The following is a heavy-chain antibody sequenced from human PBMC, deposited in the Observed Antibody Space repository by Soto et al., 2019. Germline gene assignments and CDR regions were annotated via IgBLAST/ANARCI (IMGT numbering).Heavy chain of an antibody. Sequence: QLQLQESGPGLVKPSETLSLTCTVSGCSISSSSYYWDWIRQPPGKGLEWIGSIYYSGSTYYNPSRKSRVTISVDTSKNQFSLKRSSVTAADTAVYYGARRGLVGATTFDYWGQGTLVTVSS. V-gene: IGHV4-39*01. CDR2: IYYSGST. CDR1: GCSISSSSYY. J-gene: IGHJ4*02. D-gene: IGHD1-26*01. CDR3: ARRGLVGATTFDY.